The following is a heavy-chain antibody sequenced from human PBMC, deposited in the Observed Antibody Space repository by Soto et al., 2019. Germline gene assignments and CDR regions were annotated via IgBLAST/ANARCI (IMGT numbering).Heavy chain of an antibody. CDR1: GFAFSSYA. D-gene: IGHD4-17*01. Sequence: DVQLVESGGGLVQPGRSLRLSCAASGFAFSSYAMSWVRQVPGKGLEWVSTISDAAGSAYYVDSVKGRFTISRDNSKKTLYLHMNSLRAEDSAVYYCARPYGGKIGDAPDLWGPGTRVTVSS. J-gene: IGHJ3*01. CDR2: ISDAAGSA. CDR3: ARPYGGKIGDAPDL. V-gene: IGHV3-23*04.